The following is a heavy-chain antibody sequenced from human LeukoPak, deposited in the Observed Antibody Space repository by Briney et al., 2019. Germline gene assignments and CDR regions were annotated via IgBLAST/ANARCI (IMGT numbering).Heavy chain of an antibody. CDR3: ASYDSSGYYLYRYFRY. CDR1: GFTFSSYA. Sequence: PGGSLRLSCEASGFTFSSYAMSWVRQAPGKGLEWVSVMTSSGGNTYYADSVKGRFTISRDNSKNTLYLQMNSLRAEDTAVCYCASYDSSGYYLYRYFRYWGQGTLVTVSS. CDR2: MTSSGGNT. J-gene: IGHJ4*02. D-gene: IGHD3-22*01. V-gene: IGHV3-23*01.